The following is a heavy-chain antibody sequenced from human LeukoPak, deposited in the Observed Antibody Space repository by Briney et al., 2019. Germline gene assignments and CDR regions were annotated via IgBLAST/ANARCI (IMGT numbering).Heavy chain of an antibody. D-gene: IGHD2-2*01. CDR2: INSDGSST. Sequence: GGSLILSCAASGFTFSSYWMHWVRRAPGKGLVWVSRINSDGSSTSYADSVKGRFTISRDNAKNTLYLQMNSLRAEDTAVYYCARVRVDCSSTSCYLYFDYWGQGTLVTVSS. CDR1: GFTFSSYW. J-gene: IGHJ4*02. V-gene: IGHV3-74*01. CDR3: ARVRVDCSSTSCYLYFDY.